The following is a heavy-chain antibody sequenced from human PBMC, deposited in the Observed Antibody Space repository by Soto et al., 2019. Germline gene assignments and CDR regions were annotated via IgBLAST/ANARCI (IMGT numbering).Heavy chain of an antibody. V-gene: IGHV3-33*01. D-gene: IGHD4-17*01. CDR1: GFTFSGFG. Sequence: QVQLVESGGGVVQPGTSLRLSCEASGFTFSGFGMHWVRQAPGKGWEWVAVIWYDGSKKYYADCVKGRFTISRDNSQSALFLQMIGLRAEYPAVYYWARGRGGSYGGNSAHFDIWGQGTLVTVSS. CDR3: ARGRGGSYGGNSAHFDI. J-gene: IGHJ3*02. CDR2: IWYDGSKK.